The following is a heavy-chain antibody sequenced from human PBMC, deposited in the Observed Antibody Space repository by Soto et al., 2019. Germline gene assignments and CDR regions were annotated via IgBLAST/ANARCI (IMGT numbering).Heavy chain of an antibody. CDR3: ARDHGGSTWFVGVYYFLGIDV. Sequence: EVQLVESGGDLVQPRGSLRLSCAASGFIFSDYTMTWVRQAPGRGLEFVSHISSSGGAIFYAESVKGRFTVSRDNDKNSLYLQLNSLRDEDTAVYFCARDHGGSTWFVGVYYFLGIDVLGKGTAVTVSA. V-gene: IGHV3-48*02. J-gene: IGHJ6*04. CDR1: GFIFSDYT. CDR2: ISSSGGAI. D-gene: IGHD6-13*01.